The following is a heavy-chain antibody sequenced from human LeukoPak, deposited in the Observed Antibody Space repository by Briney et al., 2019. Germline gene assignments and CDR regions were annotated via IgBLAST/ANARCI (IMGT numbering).Heavy chain of an antibody. D-gene: IGHD6-13*01. V-gene: IGHV1-2*02. CDR2: INPETGGT. J-gene: IGHJ4*02. Sequence: EASVKVSCKASGYSSTDYYMHWVRQAPGQGLEWMGSINPETGGTNYARKFQGRVTMTTDTTISTAYMQLSRLRSDDTAVYYCASGLNSRSSSCWGQGTRVTVSS. CDR1: GYSSTDYY. CDR3: ASGLNSRSSSC.